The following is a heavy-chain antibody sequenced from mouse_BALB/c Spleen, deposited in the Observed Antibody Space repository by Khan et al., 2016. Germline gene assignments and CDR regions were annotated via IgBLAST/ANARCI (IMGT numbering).Heavy chain of an antibody. D-gene: IGHD1-1*01. CDR2: ISNGGDNT. Sequence: EVELVESGGDLVQPGGSLKLSCATSGFTFSDYYMYWVRQTPEKRLEWVAYISNGGDNTYYPDTVKGRFTISRDNAKNILYLQMSRLKSEDTAMYYCARHQRHYGNPWYVDVWGAGTTVTVSS. CDR1: GFTFSDYY. J-gene: IGHJ1*01. CDR3: ARHQRHYGNPWYVDV. V-gene: IGHV5-12*02.